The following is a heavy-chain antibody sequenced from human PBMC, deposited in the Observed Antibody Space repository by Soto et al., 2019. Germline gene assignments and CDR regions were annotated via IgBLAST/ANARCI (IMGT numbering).Heavy chain of an antibody. CDR1: GGSISSYY. J-gene: IGHJ4*02. CDR2: IYYSGST. Sequence: SETLSLTCTVSGGSISSYYWSWIRQPPGKGLEWIGYIYYSGSTNYNPSLKSRVTISVDTSKNQFSLKLSSVTAADTAVYYCARVRGCSSTSCYSFDYWGQGTLVTVSS. V-gene: IGHV4-59*01. D-gene: IGHD2-2*01. CDR3: ARVRGCSSTSCYSFDY.